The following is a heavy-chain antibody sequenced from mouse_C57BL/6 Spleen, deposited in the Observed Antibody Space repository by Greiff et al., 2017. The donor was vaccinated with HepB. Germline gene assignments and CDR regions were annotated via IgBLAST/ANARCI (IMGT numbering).Heavy chain of an antibody. CDR1: GYTFTSYW. Sequence: QVQLQQPGAELVMPGASVKLSCKASGYTFTSYWMHWVKQRPGQGLEWIGEIDPSDSYTNYNQKFKGKSTLTVDKSSSTAYMQRSSLTSEDSAVYYCAREGGRGSWFAYWGQGTLVTVSA. J-gene: IGHJ3*01. CDR3: AREGGRGSWFAY. V-gene: IGHV1-69*01. CDR2: IDPSDSYT.